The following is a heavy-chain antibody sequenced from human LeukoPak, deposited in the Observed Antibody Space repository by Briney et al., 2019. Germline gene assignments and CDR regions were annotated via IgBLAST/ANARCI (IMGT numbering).Heavy chain of an antibody. Sequence: ASVKVSCKASGYTFTSYYMHWVRQAPGQGLEWMGMINPSGGSTSYAQKFQGRVTMTRDTSTSTVYMELSSLRSEDTAVYYCARDQRDSSGYYYGVDYWGQGTLVTVSS. J-gene: IGHJ4*02. V-gene: IGHV1-46*03. CDR1: GYTFTSYY. D-gene: IGHD3-22*01. CDR2: INPSGGST. CDR3: ARDQRDSSGYYYGVDY.